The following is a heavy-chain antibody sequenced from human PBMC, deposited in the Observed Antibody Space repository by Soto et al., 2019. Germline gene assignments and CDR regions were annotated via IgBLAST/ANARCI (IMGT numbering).Heavy chain of an antibody. D-gene: IGHD5-18*01. Sequence: SQTLSLTCAISGDSVSSNSAAWNWIRQSPSRGLEWLGRTYYRSKWYNDYAVSVKSRITINPDTSKNQFSLQLNSVTPEDTAVYYCAKTGGESMGGYSYGYLGTNWFDPWGQGTLVTVSS. CDR2: TYYRSKWYN. CDR3: AKTGGESMGGYSYGYLGTNWFDP. CDR1: GDSVSSNSAA. J-gene: IGHJ5*02. V-gene: IGHV6-1*01.